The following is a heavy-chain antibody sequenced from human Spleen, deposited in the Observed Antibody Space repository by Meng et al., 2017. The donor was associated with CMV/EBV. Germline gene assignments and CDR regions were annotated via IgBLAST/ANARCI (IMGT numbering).Heavy chain of an antibody. CDR2: INSDGGST. D-gene: IGHD2-15*01. J-gene: IGHJ4*02. CDR1: GFTFSSYW. Sequence: GGSLRLSCAASGFTFSSYWMHWVRQAPGKGLVWVSHINSDGGSTTYADSVKGRLTISRDNSRNTVYLHMNGLRAEDTAIYYCAKSGVPRRLVGYHLDYWGRGTLVTVSS. CDR3: AKSGVPRRLVGYHLDY. V-gene: IGHV3-74*01.